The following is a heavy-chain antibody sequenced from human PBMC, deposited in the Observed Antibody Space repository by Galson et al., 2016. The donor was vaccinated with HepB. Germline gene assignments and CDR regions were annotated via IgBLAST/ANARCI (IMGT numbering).Heavy chain of an antibody. CDR2: INPNSDNR. CDR1: GYTFSTFD. J-gene: IGHJ5*02. Sequence: VSCKASGYTFSTFDIHWVRQAPGQGLEWMGWINPNSDNRGYAQKFQGRVTMTRDISISTAYIELTSLTSEDTAVYYCTRAAGADKFDLWGQGTLVTVS. V-gene: IGHV1-8*01. D-gene: IGHD1-26*01. CDR3: TRAAGADKFDL.